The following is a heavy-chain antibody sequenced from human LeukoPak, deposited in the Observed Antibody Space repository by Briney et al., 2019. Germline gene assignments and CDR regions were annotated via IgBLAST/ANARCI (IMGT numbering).Heavy chain of an antibody. Sequence: GASVKVSCKASGYTFTGYYMHWVQQAPGQGLEWMGWINPNSGGTNYAQKFQGRVTMTRDTSTSTAYMELSRLRSDDTAVYYCARGEWELLRSGFDYWGQGTLVTVSS. J-gene: IGHJ4*02. CDR1: GYTFTGYY. V-gene: IGHV1-2*02. CDR2: INPNSGGT. CDR3: ARGEWELLRSGFDY. D-gene: IGHD1-26*01.